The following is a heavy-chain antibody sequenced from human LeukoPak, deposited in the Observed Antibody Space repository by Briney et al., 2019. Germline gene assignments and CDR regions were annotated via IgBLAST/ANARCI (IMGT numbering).Heavy chain of an antibody. D-gene: IGHD1-14*01. CDR2: ISWNSGSI. CDR1: GFTFDDYA. V-gene: IGHV3-9*01. J-gene: IGHJ4*02. CDR3: ARDLTRTVGAADY. Sequence: GRSLRLSCAASGFTFDDYAMHWVRQAPGKGLEWVSGISWNSGSIGYADSVKGRFTISRDNSKNTLYLQMNSLRAEDTAVYYCARDLTRTVGAADYWGQGTLVTVSS.